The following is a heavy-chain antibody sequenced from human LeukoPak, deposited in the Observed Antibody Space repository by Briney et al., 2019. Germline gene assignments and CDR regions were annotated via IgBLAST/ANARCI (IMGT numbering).Heavy chain of an antibody. V-gene: IGHV1-8*03. CDR2: MNPNSGNT. J-gene: IGHJ6*03. CDR3: ARGRGYSYGYRYYYYMDV. D-gene: IGHD5-18*01. Sequence: ASVTVSCKASGYTFTGYYMHWVRQAPGQGLEWMGWMNPNSGNTVYAQKFQGRVTITRNTSISTAYMELSSLRSEDTAVYYCARGRGYSYGYRYYYYMDVWGKGTTVTVSS. CDR1: GYTFTGYY.